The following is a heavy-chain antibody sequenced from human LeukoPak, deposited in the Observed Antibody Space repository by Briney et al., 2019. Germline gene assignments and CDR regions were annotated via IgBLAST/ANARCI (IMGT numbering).Heavy chain of an antibody. V-gene: IGHV3-23*01. D-gene: IGHD6-13*01. Sequence: GGSLRLSCAASGFTFSSYAMSWVRQAPGKGLEWVSAISGSGGSTYYADSVKGRFTISRDNSKNTLFLQMSSLRAEDTAVYYCAKVRQPFSSSWSLQHWGQGTLVTVSS. CDR2: ISGSGGST. CDR3: AKVRQPFSSSWSLQH. J-gene: IGHJ1*01. CDR1: GFTFSSYA.